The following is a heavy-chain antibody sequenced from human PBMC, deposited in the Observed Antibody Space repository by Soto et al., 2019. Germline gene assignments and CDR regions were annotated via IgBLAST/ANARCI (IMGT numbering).Heavy chain of an antibody. D-gene: IGHD2-15*01. J-gene: IGHJ4*02. Sequence: EVQVLESGGGLVQPGGSLRLSCVASGFTFSTYAMSWVRQAPGKGLECVSGISGSGDTSYYADSVKGRFTISRDNSKNTLYLQMNSLRAEDTAVYYCAKVELLGICTGGSCYSLDYWGQGTLVTVSS. CDR1: GFTFSTYA. CDR2: ISGSGDTS. CDR3: AKVELLGICTGGSCYSLDY. V-gene: IGHV3-23*01.